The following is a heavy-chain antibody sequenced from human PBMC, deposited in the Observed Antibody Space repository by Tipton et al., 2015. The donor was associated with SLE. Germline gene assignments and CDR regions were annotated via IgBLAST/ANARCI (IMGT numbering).Heavy chain of an antibody. CDR1: GFTFSHFW. CDR3: ARDTGDFS. CDR2: MNQDGSEK. D-gene: IGHD2-8*02. J-gene: IGHJ5*02. Sequence: GSLRLSCAASGFTFSHFWMSWVRQAPGKGLEWVANMNQDGSEKYYADSMKGRFTISRDNAKNSVYLQMNSLRAEDTAVYYCARDTGDFSWGQGTLVTVSP. V-gene: IGHV3-7*03.